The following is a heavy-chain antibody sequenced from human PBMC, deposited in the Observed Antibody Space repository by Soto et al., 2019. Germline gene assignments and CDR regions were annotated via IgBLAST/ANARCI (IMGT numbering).Heavy chain of an antibody. Sequence: QVQLQESGPGLVQPSQTLSLTCTVSGGSISSGGYFWSWIRHHPGKGLEWVGSICDSGSPYCNPSLKSRITISVDTSKNQGSLKLSSVTAADTAVYYCARGVAISGQGTMVTVSS. CDR3: ARGVAI. D-gene: IGHD2-15*01. J-gene: IGHJ3*02. CDR1: GGSISSGGYF. V-gene: IGHV4-31*03. CDR2: ICDSGSP.